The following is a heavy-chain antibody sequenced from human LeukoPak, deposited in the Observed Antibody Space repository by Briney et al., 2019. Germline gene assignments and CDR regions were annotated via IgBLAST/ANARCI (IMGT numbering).Heavy chain of an antibody. CDR3: GRVRGGYSAIDY. D-gene: IGHD4-11*01. CDR2: IDANGVTT. V-gene: IGHV3-74*01. Sequence: PGGSLTLSCAGSGFTFSNYWMHWVRRTPGKGLVWVSRIDANGVTTSYADSVKGRFTISRDNANGTLYLQMNSLRADDTGLYFCGRVRGGYSAIDYWGQGSLVTVSS. CDR1: GFTFSNYW. J-gene: IGHJ4*02.